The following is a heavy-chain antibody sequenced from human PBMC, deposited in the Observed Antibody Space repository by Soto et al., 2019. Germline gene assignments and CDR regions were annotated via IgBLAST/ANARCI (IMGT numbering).Heavy chain of an antibody. V-gene: IGHV3-30-3*01. CDR1: GFTFSSYA. J-gene: IGHJ4*02. CDR2: ISYDGSNK. CDR3: ARDRSSGGKETYYFDY. D-gene: IGHD6-19*01. Sequence: GGSLRLSCAASGFTFSSYAMPWVRQAPGKGLEWVAVISYDGSNKYYADSVKGRFTISRDNSKNTLYLQMNSLRAEDTAVYYCARDRSSGGKETYYFDYWGQGTLVTAPQ.